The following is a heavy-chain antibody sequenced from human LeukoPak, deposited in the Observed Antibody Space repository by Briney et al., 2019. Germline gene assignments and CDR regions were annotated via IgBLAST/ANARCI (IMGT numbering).Heavy chain of an antibody. CDR1: GFTFSNSW. CDR2: IKQDGTER. D-gene: IGHD3-22*01. J-gene: IGHJ1*01. Sequence: GGSLRLSCAASGFTFSNSWMTWVRQAPGKGLEWVANIKQDGTERYYVDSVRGRFTISRDNAKSSLFLQMDSLRAEDTAVYYCASVFNYYDTTGDEHWGQGTLVTVSS. V-gene: IGHV3-7*01. CDR3: ASVFNYYDTTGDEH.